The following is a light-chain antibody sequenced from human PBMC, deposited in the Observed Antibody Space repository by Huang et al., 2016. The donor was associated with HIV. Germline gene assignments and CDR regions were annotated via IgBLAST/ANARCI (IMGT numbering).Light chain of an antibody. CDR1: QGISDS. Sequence: DIQMTQSPSSLSASVGDRVTITCRASQGISDSLAWYQQKPGKAPKLVLYAASRLESGVPSRFSGSESGTDYTLTISSLQPEDFATYYCQQYYGTPRTFGQGTRVEIK. V-gene: IGKV1-NL1*01. CDR3: QQYYGTPRT. J-gene: IGKJ1*01. CDR2: AAS.